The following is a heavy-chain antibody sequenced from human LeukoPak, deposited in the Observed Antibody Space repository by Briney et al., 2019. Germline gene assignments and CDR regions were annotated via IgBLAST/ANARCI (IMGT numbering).Heavy chain of an antibody. CDR1: GYSFTSYW. J-gene: IGHJ4*02. CDR2: IYPGDSDT. CDR3: ARQNGASSGWYDTALFDY. Sequence: GESLKISCKGSGYSFTSYWIGWVRQMPGKGLEWMGIIYPGDSDTRYSPSFQGQVTISADKSISTAYLQWSSLRASDTAMYYCARQNGASSGWYDTALFDYWGQGTLVTVSS. D-gene: IGHD6-19*01. V-gene: IGHV5-51*01.